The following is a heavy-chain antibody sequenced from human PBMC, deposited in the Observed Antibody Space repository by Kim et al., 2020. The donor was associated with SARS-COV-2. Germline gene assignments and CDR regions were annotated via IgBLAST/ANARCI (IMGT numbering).Heavy chain of an antibody. CDR3: ARDFASGSFRVGWFDP. J-gene: IGHJ5*02. Sequence: SQTLSLTCAISGDSVSSNSAAWNWIRQSPSRGLEWLGSTYYRSKWYNDYAVSVKSRITINPDTSKNQFSLQLNSVTPEDTAVYYCARDFASGSFRVGWFDPWGQGTLVTVSS. CDR1: GDSVSSNSAA. V-gene: IGHV6-1*01. CDR2: TYYRSKWYN. D-gene: IGHD1-26*01.